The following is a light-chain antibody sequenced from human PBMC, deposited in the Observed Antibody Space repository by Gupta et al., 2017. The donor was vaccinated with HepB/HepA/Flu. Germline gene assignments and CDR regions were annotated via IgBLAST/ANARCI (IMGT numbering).Light chain of an antibody. CDR2: AAS. CDR3: QNEHNAPIS. V-gene: IGKV1-27*01. Sequence: DIQMTQSPSSLSASVGDRVTITCRASQGINNYLAWYQQKPGKVPKFLIYAASTSKSGVPSRFSGSGYGTEFTLTISSRQPEDVATYYCQNEHNAPISFGRGTLVDIK. CDR1: QGINNY. J-gene: IGKJ4*01.